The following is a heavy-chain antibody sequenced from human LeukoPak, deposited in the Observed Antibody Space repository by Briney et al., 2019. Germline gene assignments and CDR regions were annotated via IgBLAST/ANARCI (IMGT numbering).Heavy chain of an antibody. Sequence: PGGSLRLSCAASGFTFSSYSMNWVRQSPGKGLELVSSISSSSSYIYYADSVKGRFTISRDNAKNSLYLQMNSLRAEDTAVYYCARAIYDSSGYSGGDAFDIWGQGTMVTVSS. J-gene: IGHJ3*02. V-gene: IGHV3-21*01. CDR2: ISSSSSYI. D-gene: IGHD3-22*01. CDR3: ARAIYDSSGYSGGDAFDI. CDR1: GFTFSSYS.